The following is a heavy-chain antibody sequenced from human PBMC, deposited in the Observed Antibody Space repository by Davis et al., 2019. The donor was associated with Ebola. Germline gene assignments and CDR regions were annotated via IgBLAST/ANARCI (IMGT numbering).Heavy chain of an antibody. CDR3: ASWRWAVYYFDY. CDR2: IYSSGST. CDR1: GGSISSSNYY. V-gene: IGHV4-39*07. J-gene: IGHJ4*02. D-gene: IGHD3-3*01. Sequence: MPSETLSLTCTVSGGSISSSNYYWGWIRQPPGKGLEWIGSIYSSGSTYYNPSLKSRVTISVDTSKNQFSLKLSSVTAADTAVYYCASWRWAVYYFDYWGQGALVTVSS.